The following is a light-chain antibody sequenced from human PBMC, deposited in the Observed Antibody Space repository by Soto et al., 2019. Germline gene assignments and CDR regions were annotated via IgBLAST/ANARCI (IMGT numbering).Light chain of an antibody. CDR2: KAS. V-gene: IGKV1-5*03. J-gene: IGKJ1*01. CDR3: QHYNTYPWT. Sequence: DIQMTQSPSSLSASVGDRVTITCRASQAIHSYLNWYQQKPGKAPNLLIHKASHLESGVPSRFSGSGSGTEFTLTISSLQPGDFATYYCQHYNTYPWTFGQGTKVEIK. CDR1: QAIHSY.